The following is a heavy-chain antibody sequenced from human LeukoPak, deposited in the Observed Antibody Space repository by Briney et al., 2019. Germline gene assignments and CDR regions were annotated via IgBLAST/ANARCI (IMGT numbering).Heavy chain of an antibody. D-gene: IGHD7-27*01. J-gene: IGHJ3*02. V-gene: IGHV3-53*01. CDR1: GFTVSSNY. CDR2: IYSGGST. CDR3: ARDWGRVPDAFDI. Sequence: GGSLRLFCAASGFTVSSNYMNWVRQAPGKGLEWVSVIYSGGSTYYADSVKGRFTISRDNSKNTLSLQMNSLRAEDTAVYYCARDWGRVPDAFDIWGQGTMVTVSS.